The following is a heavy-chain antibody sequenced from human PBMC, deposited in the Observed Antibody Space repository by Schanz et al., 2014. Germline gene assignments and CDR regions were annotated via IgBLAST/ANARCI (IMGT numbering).Heavy chain of an antibody. J-gene: IGHJ4*02. CDR2: MSWNAGSL. D-gene: IGHD3-10*01. Sequence: EVQLVESGGGVVRPGGSLRLSCAASGFTVSSNYMSWVRQAPGKGLEWVSGMSWNAGSLGYVDSVKGRFTISRDNSKDTLYLQMSGLTPEDTAVYYCARGPIPIQGVPMDFWGQGTLVTVSS. V-gene: IGHV3-66*01. CDR3: ARGPIPIQGVPMDF. CDR1: GFTVSSNY.